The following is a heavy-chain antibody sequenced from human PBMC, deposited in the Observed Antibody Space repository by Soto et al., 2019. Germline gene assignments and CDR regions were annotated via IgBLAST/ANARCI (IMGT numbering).Heavy chain of an antibody. D-gene: IGHD4-4*01. CDR3: ARDPAIYSGKFDCGLDV. CDR2: IGTSGKTI. V-gene: IGHV3-48*03. Sequence: GGSLRLSCAVSGFTFSSYEMNWVRQAPGKGLEWVSYIGTSGKTIYYADSVRGRFTISRDSAKNSRYLQMNSLRAEDTAVYFCARDPAIYSGKFDCGLDVWGRGTTVTVSS. CDR1: GFTFSSYE. J-gene: IGHJ6*02.